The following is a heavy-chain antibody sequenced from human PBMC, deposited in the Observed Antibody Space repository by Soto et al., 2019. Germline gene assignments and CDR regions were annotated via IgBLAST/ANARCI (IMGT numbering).Heavy chain of an antibody. J-gene: IGHJ5*02. CDR2: IYYSGST. CDR1: GGSISSSSYF. CDR3: ARHPSDFWFDH. V-gene: IGHV4-39*01. D-gene: IGHD2-21*02. Sequence: SETLALTCSVSGGSISSSSYFWGWIRQPPGKGLEWIGSIYYSGSTYYNPALKSRVTVSVDTSKNQFSLKLSSVTAADTAVYYCARHPSDFWFDHWGQGTLVP.